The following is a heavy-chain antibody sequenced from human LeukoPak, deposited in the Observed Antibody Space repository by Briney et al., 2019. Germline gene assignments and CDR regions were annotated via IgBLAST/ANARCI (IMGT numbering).Heavy chain of an antibody. CDR1: GFTFSSYW. CDR2: INSDGGST. V-gene: IGHV3-74*01. D-gene: IGHD6-6*01. Sequence: GGSLRLSCAASGFTFSSYWMHWVRQAPGKGLVWVSRINSDGGSTSYADSVKGRFTISRDNAKNTLYLQMNSLRAEDTAVYYCATEWEYSTSNEQVYWGQGTLVTVSS. CDR3: ATEWEYSTSNEQVY. J-gene: IGHJ4*02.